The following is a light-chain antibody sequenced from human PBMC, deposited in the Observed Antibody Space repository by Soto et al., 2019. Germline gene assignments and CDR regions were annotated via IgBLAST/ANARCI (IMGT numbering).Light chain of an antibody. Sequence: EIVMTQSPATLSVSPGQRATLSCRASQSISNNLAWYQQKPGQAPRLLIYGASTRATGVPAGFSGSGSGTEFTLTISSLQSEDFAVYYCQQYGSLSWTFGQGTKVDIK. CDR1: QSISNN. J-gene: IGKJ1*01. V-gene: IGKV3-15*01. CDR2: GAS. CDR3: QQYGSLSWT.